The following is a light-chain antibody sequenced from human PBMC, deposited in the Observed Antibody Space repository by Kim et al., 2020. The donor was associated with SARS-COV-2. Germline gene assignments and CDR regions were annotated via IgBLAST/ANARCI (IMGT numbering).Light chain of an antibody. CDR3: CSYTTGNTWV. J-gene: IGLJ3*02. CDR2: DVS. CDR1: ISDCGDYNY. Sequence: QSIIFSCIGTISDCGDYNYVSWDPHPPGKAPKLVIYDVSKWPSGVSNRFSGSKSGNTASLIISGLQAEDETDYYCCSYTTGNTWVFGGGTKVTVL. V-gene: IGLV2-14*03.